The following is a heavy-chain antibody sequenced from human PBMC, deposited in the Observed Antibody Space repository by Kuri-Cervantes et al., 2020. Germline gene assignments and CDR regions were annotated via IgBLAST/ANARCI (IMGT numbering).Heavy chain of an antibody. Sequence: GESLKISCAAAGFTFSSYWMHGVRQAPGKGLEWVSGISGSGGSTYYTDSVKGRFTISRDNSKNALYLQMNSLRAEDTAVYSWAKLYCSSTSCSFFDYWGQGTLVTVSS. CDR1: GFTFSSYW. CDR2: ISGSGGST. J-gene: IGHJ4*02. D-gene: IGHD2-2*01. CDR3: AKLYCSSTSCSFFDY. V-gene: IGHV3-23*01.